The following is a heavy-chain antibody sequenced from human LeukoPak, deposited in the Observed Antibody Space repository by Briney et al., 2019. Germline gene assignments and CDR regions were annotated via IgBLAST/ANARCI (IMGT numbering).Heavy chain of an antibody. CDR1: GGSISSGDYY. CDR3: ARVTGPYDILTGYSNAFDI. D-gene: IGHD3-9*01. CDR2: IYYSGST. V-gene: IGHV4-30-4*01. Sequence: PSETLSLTCTVSGGSISSGDYYWSWIRQPPGKGLEWIGYIYYSGSTYYNPSLKSRVTISVDTSKNQFSLKLSSVTAADTAVYYCARVTGPYDILTGYSNAFDIWGQGTMVTVSS. J-gene: IGHJ3*02.